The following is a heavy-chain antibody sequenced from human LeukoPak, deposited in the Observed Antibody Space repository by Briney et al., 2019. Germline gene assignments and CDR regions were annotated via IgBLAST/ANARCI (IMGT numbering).Heavy chain of an antibody. CDR3: ARDNQDFWSGSGLRYYYYMDV. J-gene: IGHJ6*03. CDR1: GFIFSNYA. CDR2: ISGSGGKT. D-gene: IGHD3-3*01. V-gene: IGHV3-23*01. Sequence: PGGSLRLSCAASGFIFSNYAMSWVRQAPGKGPEWVSGISGSGGKTYYTDSVKGRFTISRDNSKNTMYLQMNSLRAEDTAVYYCARDNQDFWSGSGLRYYYYMDVWGKGTTVTVSS.